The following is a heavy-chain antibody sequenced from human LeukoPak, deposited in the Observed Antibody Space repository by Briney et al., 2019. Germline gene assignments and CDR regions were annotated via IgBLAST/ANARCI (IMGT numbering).Heavy chain of an antibody. CDR3: ARDNRILDAFDI. Sequence: GGSLRLSCAASGFTFSSYSMNWVRQAPGKGLEWVSSISSSSSYIYYADSVKGRFTISRDNAKNSLYLQVNSLRAEDTAVYYCARDNRILDAFDIWGQGTMVTVSS. V-gene: IGHV3-21*01. CDR1: GFTFSSYS. D-gene: IGHD1-14*01. J-gene: IGHJ3*02. CDR2: ISSSSSYI.